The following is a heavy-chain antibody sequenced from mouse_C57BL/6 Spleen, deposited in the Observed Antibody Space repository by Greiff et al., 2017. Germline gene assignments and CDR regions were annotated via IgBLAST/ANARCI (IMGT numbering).Heavy chain of an antibody. Sequence: QVQLQQSGAELVRPGASVTLSCKASGYTFTDYEMHWVKQTPVHGLEWIGAIDPETGGTAYNQKFKGKAILTADKSSSTADMELRSLTSEDSAVYYCTRKSVYYGYWYFDVWGTGTTVTVSS. CDR2: IDPETGGT. D-gene: IGHD1-1*01. V-gene: IGHV1-15*01. CDR1: GYTFTDYE. J-gene: IGHJ1*03. CDR3: TRKSVYYGYWYFDV.